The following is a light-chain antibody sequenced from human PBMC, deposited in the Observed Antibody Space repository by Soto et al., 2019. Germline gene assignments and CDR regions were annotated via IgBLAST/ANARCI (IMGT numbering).Light chain of an antibody. CDR3: CSSAPESTYV. CDR2: EVS. CDR1: SSDVGGYNY. J-gene: IGLJ1*01. V-gene: IGLV2-14*01. Sequence: QSALTQPASVSGSPGQSIIISCTGTSSDVGGYNYVSWYQQHPGKAPKLLISEVSNRPSGVSSRFSGSKSGNTASLTISGLQAEDEADYFCCSSAPESTYVFGTGTKVTVL.